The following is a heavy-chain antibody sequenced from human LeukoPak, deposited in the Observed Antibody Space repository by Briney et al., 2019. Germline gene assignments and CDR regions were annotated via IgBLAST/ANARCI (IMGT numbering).Heavy chain of an antibody. D-gene: IGHD4-23*01. CDR2: ISGSGGST. CDR1: GFTFSSCA. V-gene: IGHV3-23*01. Sequence: GGSLRLSCAASGFTFSSCAMSWVRQAPGKGLEWVSAISGSGGSTYYADSVKGRFTISRDNSKNTLYLQMNSLRAEDTAVYYCAKGVDYGGLTWYFDLWGRGTLVTVSS. CDR3: AKGVDYGGLTWYFDL. J-gene: IGHJ2*01.